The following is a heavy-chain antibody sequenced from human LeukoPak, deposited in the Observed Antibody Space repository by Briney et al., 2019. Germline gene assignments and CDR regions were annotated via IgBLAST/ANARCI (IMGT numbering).Heavy chain of an antibody. V-gene: IGHV4-34*01. CDR2: INHSGST. CDR3: ARGDIAAGGAPFVY. J-gene: IGHJ4*02. Sequence: SETLSLTCAVYGESFSGYYWSWIRQPPGRGLEWIGEINHSGSTSYSASLKSRVTISVDTSKNQFSLKLNSVTAADTAVYYCARGDIAAGGAPFVYWGQGTLVTVSS. D-gene: IGHD6-13*01. CDR1: GESFSGYY.